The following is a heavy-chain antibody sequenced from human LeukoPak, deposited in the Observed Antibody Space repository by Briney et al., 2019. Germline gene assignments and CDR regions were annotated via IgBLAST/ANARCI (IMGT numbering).Heavy chain of an antibody. CDR3: ARAADWGSVAFDI. CDR2: IYPGDSDT. V-gene: IGHV5-51*01. CDR1: GYSFTSYW. Sequence: GASLQISFKGSGYSFTSYWIGWVRQMPGKGLEWMGMIYPGDSDTRYSPSFQGQVTISADKSTSTAYLQWSSLKASDTAMYYCARAADWGSVAFDIWGQGTMVTVSS. D-gene: IGHD7-27*01. J-gene: IGHJ3*02.